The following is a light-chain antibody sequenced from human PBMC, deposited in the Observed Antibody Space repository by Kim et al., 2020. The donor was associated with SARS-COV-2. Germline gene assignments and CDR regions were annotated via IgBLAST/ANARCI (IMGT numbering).Light chain of an antibody. V-gene: IGLV3-19*01. CDR2: GHN. CDR1: SLRRYY. Sequence: SSELTQDPAVSVALRQTVRSTCQGDSLRRYYASWYQRKPGQAPVLFIYGHNNRPSGIPDRFSGSSSGDTASLTISGAQAEDEADYYCQSRDSSGNVVFGGGTNLSFL. J-gene: IGLJ2*01. CDR3: QSRDSSGNVV.